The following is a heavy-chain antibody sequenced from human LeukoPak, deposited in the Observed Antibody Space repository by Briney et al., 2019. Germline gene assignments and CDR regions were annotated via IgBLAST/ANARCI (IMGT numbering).Heavy chain of an antibody. CDR2: ISGSGGST. CDR3: AKDLRPPDV. Sequence: GGSLTLSCAASGLTFSSKAMMWVRQAPGQGLEWASDISGSGGSTYYEVSVKGRFTISRDNSKNTLYLQIDSLRAEDTAVYYCAKDLRPPDVWGKGTTVTVSS. J-gene: IGHJ6*04. CDR1: GLTFSSKA. D-gene: IGHD6-6*01. V-gene: IGHV3-23*01.